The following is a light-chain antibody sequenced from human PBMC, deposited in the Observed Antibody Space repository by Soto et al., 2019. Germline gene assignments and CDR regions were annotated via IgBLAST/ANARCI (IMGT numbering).Light chain of an antibody. Sequence: QSVLTQPPSASGTPGQRVTISCSGCSSNIGDNTVNWYQQLPGTAPKLLISSNNQRPSGVPDRFSGSKSGTSASLAISGLQSEDEADYYCAAWDDSLFWVFGGGTKLTVL. CDR3: AAWDDSLFWV. CDR1: SSNIGDNT. J-gene: IGLJ3*02. V-gene: IGLV1-44*01. CDR2: SNN.